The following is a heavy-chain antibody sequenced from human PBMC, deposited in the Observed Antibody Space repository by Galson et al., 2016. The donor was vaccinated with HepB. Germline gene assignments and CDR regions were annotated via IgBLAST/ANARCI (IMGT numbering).Heavy chain of an antibody. V-gene: IGHV4-59*01. Sequence: SETLSLTCTVSGGSISSYYWSWIRQPPGKELEWIGYVYYSGSAYNPSLKSRVTISIDTSKNQFSLKLSSMTAADTAVYYCAREFQLVWFGELLHNWFDPWGQGTLVTVSS. J-gene: IGHJ5*02. CDR3: AREFQLVWFGELLHNWFDP. CDR1: GGSISSYY. D-gene: IGHD3-10*01. CDR2: VYYSGSA.